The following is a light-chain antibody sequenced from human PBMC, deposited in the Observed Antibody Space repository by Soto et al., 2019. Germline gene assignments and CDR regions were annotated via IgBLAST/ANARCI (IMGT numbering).Light chain of an antibody. CDR1: QAIFTF. V-gene: IGKV1-39*01. CDR2: ATS. CDR3: QQGYSLPIT. J-gene: IGKJ5*01. Sequence: DIQVTQSPSSLSASVGDRVTITCRSSQAIFTFLNWYQQKEGKAPRFLIYATSNLQSGVPSRFSGTGSGTEFTLTISSLQPEDSATYFCQQGYSLPITFGQGTRLDIK.